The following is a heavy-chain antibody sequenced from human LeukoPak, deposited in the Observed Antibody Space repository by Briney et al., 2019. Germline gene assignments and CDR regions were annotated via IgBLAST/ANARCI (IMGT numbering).Heavy chain of an antibody. J-gene: IGHJ4*02. CDR2: ISYDGSNK. Sequence: GGSLRLSCAASGFTFSSCGMHWVRQAPGKGLEWVAVISYDGSNKYYADSVKGRFTISRDNSKNTLYLQMNSLRAEDTAVYYCAKDRDSSSSWYPDYWGQGTLVTVSS. CDR1: GFTFSSCG. CDR3: AKDRDSSSSWYPDY. D-gene: IGHD6-13*01. V-gene: IGHV3-30*18.